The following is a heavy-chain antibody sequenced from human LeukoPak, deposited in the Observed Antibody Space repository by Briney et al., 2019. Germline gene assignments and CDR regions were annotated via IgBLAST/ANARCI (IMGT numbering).Heavy chain of an antibody. CDR1: GGSISSYY. CDR3: ARHGGWYGSNWFDP. V-gene: IGHV4-59*08. Sequence: PSETLSLTCTVSGGSISSYYWSWIRQPPGKGLEWSGYIYYSGSTNYNPSLKSRVTISVDTSKNQFSLKLSSVTAADTAVYYCARHGGWYGSNWFDPWGQGTLVTVSS. J-gene: IGHJ5*02. CDR2: IYYSGST. D-gene: IGHD6-19*01.